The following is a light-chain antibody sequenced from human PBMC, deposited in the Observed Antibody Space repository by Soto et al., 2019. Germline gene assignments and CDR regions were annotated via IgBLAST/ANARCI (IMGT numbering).Light chain of an antibody. V-gene: IGKV3-20*01. CDR3: QQDAASPRT. CDR1: QSVSSNY. Sequence: EIVLTQSPGTLSLSPRERATLSCRASQSVSSNYVAWYQHKVGQAPRLLIYGASNRAPGIPDRFSGSGSGIDFTLTISRLEPEDFALYYCQQDAASPRTFGQGTQVEV. J-gene: IGKJ1*01. CDR2: GAS.